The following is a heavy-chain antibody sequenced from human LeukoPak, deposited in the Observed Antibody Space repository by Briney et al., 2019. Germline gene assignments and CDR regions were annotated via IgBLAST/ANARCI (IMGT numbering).Heavy chain of an antibody. Sequence: SETLSLTCTVSGGSISSYYWSWIRQPPGKGPEWIGYIYYSGSTNYNPSLKSRVTISVDTSKNQFSLKLSSVTAADTAVYYCARDNSRWGGFDYWGQGTLVTVSS. CDR2: IYYSGST. CDR3: ARDNSRWGGFDY. CDR1: GGSISSYY. D-gene: IGHD2/OR15-2a*01. V-gene: IGHV4-59*01. J-gene: IGHJ4*02.